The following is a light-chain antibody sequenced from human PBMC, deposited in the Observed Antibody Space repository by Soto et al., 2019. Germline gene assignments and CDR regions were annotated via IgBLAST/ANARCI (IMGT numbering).Light chain of an antibody. CDR2: WAS. CDR1: QSVLYSSNNKNY. CDR3: QQYYSIPLT. V-gene: IGKV4-1*01. Sequence: DVVMTQSPDSLAVSLGERATINCKSSQSVLYSSNNKNYLAWYQQKPGQPPKLLIYWASTRESGVPDRFSGSGSGKDVTLTIVSLQAEDVAVYYCQQYYSIPLTFGGGTKVEIK. J-gene: IGKJ4*01.